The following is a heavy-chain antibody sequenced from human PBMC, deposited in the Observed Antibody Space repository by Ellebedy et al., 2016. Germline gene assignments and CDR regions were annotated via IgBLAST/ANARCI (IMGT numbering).Heavy chain of an antibody. J-gene: IGHJ4*02. D-gene: IGHD6-13*01. CDR1: GFTFSSYG. CDR3: ATMGAAGLDY. CDR2: ISYDGSNK. V-gene: IGHV3-30*03. Sequence: GESLKISCVVSGFTFSSYGMHWVRQAPGKGLEWVAVISYDGSNKYYADSVKGRFTISRDNSKNTLYLQMNSLRTEDTAVYYCATMGAAGLDYWGQGTLVTVSS.